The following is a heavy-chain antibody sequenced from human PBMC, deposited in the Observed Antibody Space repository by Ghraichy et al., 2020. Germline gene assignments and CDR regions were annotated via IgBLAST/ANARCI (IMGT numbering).Heavy chain of an antibody. Sequence: GGSLRLSCAASGFTFSSYAMSWVRQAPGKGLEWVSAISGSGGSTYYADSVKGRFTISRDNSKNTLYLQMNSLRAEDTAVYYCAKDPDSYYDFWSGSDAFDIWGQGTMVTVSS. CDR1: GFTFSSYA. J-gene: IGHJ3*02. D-gene: IGHD3-3*01. CDR2: ISGSGGST. CDR3: AKDPDSYYDFWSGSDAFDI. V-gene: IGHV3-23*01.